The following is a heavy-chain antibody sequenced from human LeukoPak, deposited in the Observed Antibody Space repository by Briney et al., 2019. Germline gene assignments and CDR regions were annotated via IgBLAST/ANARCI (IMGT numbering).Heavy chain of an antibody. Sequence: PSETLSLTCTVSGGSISSSSYYWGWIRQPPGKGLEWIGSIYYSGSTYYNPSLKSRVTISVDTSKNQFSLKLSSVTAADTAVYYCARGDSSSWYFSYYYYYMDVWGKGTAVTVSS. CDR3: ARGDSSSWYFSYYYYYMDV. CDR2: IYYSGST. V-gene: IGHV4-39*07. D-gene: IGHD6-13*01. J-gene: IGHJ6*03. CDR1: GGSISSSSYY.